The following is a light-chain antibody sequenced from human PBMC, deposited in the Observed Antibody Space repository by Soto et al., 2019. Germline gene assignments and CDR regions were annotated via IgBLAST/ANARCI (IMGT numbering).Light chain of an antibody. CDR3: QQYYSTPYT. CDR1: QTVLYSSNNKNY. Sequence: DIVMTQSPDSLAVSLGERATINCKSSQTVLYSSNNKNYLAWYQQKPGQPPKVLIYWASTRESGVPDRFSGSGSGTDFTLTISSLQAEDVAVYYCQQYYSTPYTFGHGTKLEIK. V-gene: IGKV4-1*01. CDR2: WAS. J-gene: IGKJ2*01.